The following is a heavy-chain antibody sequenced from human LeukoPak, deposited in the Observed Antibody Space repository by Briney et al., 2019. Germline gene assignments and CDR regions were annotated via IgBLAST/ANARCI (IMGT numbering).Heavy chain of an antibody. Sequence: PSETLSLTCAVYGGSFSGYYWSWIRQPPGKGLEWIGEINHSGSTNYNPSLKSRVTISVDTSKNQFSLKLSSVTAADTAVYYCARGHCSGGSCYRLRGMRNWFDPWGQGTLVTVSS. D-gene: IGHD2-15*01. CDR3: ARGHCSGGSCYRLRGMRNWFDP. CDR1: GGSFSGYY. V-gene: IGHV4-34*01. CDR2: INHSGST. J-gene: IGHJ5*02.